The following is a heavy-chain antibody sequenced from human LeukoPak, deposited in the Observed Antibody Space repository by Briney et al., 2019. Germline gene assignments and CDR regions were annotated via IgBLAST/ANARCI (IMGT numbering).Heavy chain of an antibody. CDR1: GFTFSSYW. CDR2: IKQDGSEK. V-gene: IGHV3-7*05. CDR3: SRSSPVAAHFDY. J-gene: IGHJ4*02. Sequence: GGSLRLSCAASGFTFSSYWMSWVRQAPGKGLEWVANIKQDGSEKYYVDSVKGRFTISRDNAKNSLYLQMNSLRAEDTAVYYCSRSSPVAAHFDYWAREPWSPSPQ. D-gene: IGHD2-15*01.